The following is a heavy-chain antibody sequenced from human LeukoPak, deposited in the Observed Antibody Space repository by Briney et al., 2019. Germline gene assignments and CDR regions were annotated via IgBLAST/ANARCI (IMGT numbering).Heavy chain of an antibody. D-gene: IGHD6-13*01. Sequence: GGSLRLSCAASGFTFSSYSTNWVRQAPGKGLEWVSYISSSSSTIYYADSVKGRFTISRDNAKNSLYLQMNSLRAEDTAVYYCARTRLYTSSWCFDYWGQGTLVTVSS. V-gene: IGHV3-48*04. CDR3: ARTRLYTSSWCFDY. CDR1: GFTFSSYS. CDR2: ISSSSSTI. J-gene: IGHJ4*02.